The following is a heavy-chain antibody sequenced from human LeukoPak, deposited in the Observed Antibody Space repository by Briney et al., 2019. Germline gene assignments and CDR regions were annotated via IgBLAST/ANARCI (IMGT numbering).Heavy chain of an antibody. CDR1: GFTFNTYA. J-gene: IGHJ3*02. D-gene: IGHD6-19*01. V-gene: IGHV3-30*18. CDR3: AKDPHSSGWYGYAFDI. Sequence: GGSLRLSCAASGFTFNTYAMTWVRQAPGKGLEWVAVISYDGSNKYYADSVKGRFTISRDNSKNTLYLQMNSLRAEDAALYYCAKDPHSSGWYGYAFDIWGQGTMVTVSS. CDR2: ISYDGSNK.